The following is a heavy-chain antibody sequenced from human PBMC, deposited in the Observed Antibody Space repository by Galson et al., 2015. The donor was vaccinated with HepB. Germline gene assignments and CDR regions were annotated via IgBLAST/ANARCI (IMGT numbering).Heavy chain of an antibody. CDR1: GFTFSNYA. D-gene: IGHD4-17*01. CDR3: ARWSTTGTNAPFEY. J-gene: IGHJ4*02. CDR2: ISTSGTST. V-gene: IGHV3-48*03. Sequence: SLRLSCAASGFTFSNYAMNWVRQAPGKGLEWVSYISTSGTSTFYVDSVKDRFTISRDNAKNSLYLQMNGLRAEDTAVYYCARWSTTGTNAPFEYWGQGTLVTVSS.